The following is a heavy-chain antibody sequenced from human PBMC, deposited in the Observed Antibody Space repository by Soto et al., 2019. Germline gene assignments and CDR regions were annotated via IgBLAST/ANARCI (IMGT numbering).Heavy chain of an antibody. Sequence: GGSLRLSCAASGFTFTRYSMNWVRQAPGKGLEWVSSVSSTTNYIYYADSMKGRFTVSRDNAKNSVYLEMNSLSAEDTAVYYCARESEDLTSKFDYWGQGTPVTVSS. CDR1: GFTFTRYS. V-gene: IGHV3-21*01. CDR2: VSSTTNYI. J-gene: IGHJ4*02. CDR3: ARESEDLTSKFDY.